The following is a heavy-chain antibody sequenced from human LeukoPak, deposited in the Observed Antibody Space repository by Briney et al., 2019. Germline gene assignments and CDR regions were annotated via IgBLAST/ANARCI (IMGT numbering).Heavy chain of an antibody. CDR3: ARDKIVGATNFDY. J-gene: IGHJ4*02. Sequence: GSLRLSCAASGFSFSNYWMSWVRQVPGKGLEWVANIKQDGSEKYYVDSVKGRFTISRDNAKNSLYLQMNGLRAEDTAKYYCARDKIVGATNFDYWGQGTLVTVSS. CDR1: GFSFSNYW. V-gene: IGHV3-7*03. D-gene: IGHD1-26*01. CDR2: IKQDGSEK.